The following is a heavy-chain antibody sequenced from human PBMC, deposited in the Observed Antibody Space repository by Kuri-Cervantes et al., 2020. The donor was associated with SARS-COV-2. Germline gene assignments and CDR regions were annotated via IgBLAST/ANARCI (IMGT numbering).Heavy chain of an antibody. J-gene: IGHJ3*02. CDR3: ARDPPYNWNYGAFDI. CDR1: GGSISSYY. Sequence: GSLRLSCTVSGGSISSYYWSWIRQPAGKGLEWIGRIYTSGSTNYNPSLKSRVTMSVDTSKNQFSLQLNSVTPEDTAVYYCARDPPYNWNYGAFDIWGQGTMVTVSS. V-gene: IGHV4-4*07. CDR2: IYTSGST. D-gene: IGHD1-7*01.